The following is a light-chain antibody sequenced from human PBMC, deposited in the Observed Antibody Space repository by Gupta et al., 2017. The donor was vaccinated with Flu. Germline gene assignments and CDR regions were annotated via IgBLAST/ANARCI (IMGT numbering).Light chain of an antibody. Sequence: ERATLSCRASQSVSSNYLAWYQQKPGQAPRLLIYGASSRATGIPDRFSGSGSGTDFTLTVSRLEPEDFAVYYCQQYGRSPFTFGPGTKVDFK. CDR1: QSVSSNY. V-gene: IGKV3-20*01. CDR2: GAS. J-gene: IGKJ3*01. CDR3: QQYGRSPFT.